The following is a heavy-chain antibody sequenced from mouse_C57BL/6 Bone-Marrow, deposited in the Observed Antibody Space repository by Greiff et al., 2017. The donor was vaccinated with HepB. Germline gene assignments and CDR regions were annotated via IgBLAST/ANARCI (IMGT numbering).Heavy chain of an antibody. CDR2: IDPEDGDT. CDR1: GFNIKDYY. J-gene: IGHJ2*01. D-gene: IGHD1-1*01. V-gene: IGHV14-1*01. Sequence: VQLQQSGAELVRPGASVKLSCTASGFNIKDYYMHWVKQRPEQGLEWIGRIDPEDGDTEYAPKFKGKATMTADTSSNTAYLQLSSLTSADTAVYYCTTDYYGSSLRHYWGQGTTLTVSS. CDR3: TTDYYGSSLRHY.